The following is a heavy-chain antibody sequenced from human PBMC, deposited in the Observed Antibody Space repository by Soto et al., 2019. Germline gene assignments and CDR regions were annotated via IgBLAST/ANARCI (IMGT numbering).Heavy chain of an antibody. CDR3: ARALSVSDYRGPGYYYGMDV. CDR1: GGTFSSYA. J-gene: IGHJ6*02. Sequence: SVKVSCKASGGTFSSYAISWVRQAPGQGLEWMGGIVPIFGTANYAQKFQGRVTITADESTSTAYMELSSLRSEDTAVYYCARALSVSDYRGPGYYYGMDVWGQGTTVTVSS. V-gene: IGHV1-69*13. CDR2: IVPIFGTA. D-gene: IGHD4-4*01.